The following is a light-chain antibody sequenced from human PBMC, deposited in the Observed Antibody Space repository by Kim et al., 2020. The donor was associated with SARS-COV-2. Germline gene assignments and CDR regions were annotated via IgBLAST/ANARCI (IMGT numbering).Light chain of an antibody. J-gene: IGLJ1*01. CDR1: SSDVGGYNY. V-gene: IGLV2-14*03. CDR3: SSYTSSSTLHV. Sequence: QSFTISCTGTSSDVGGYNYVSWYQQHPGKAPKLMIYDVSNRPSGVSNRFSGSKSGNTASLTISGLQAEDEADYYCSSYTSSSTLHVFGTGTKVTVL. CDR2: DVS.